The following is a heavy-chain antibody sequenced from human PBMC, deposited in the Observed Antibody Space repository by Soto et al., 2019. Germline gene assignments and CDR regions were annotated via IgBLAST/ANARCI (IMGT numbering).Heavy chain of an antibody. Sequence: GGSMTLSCAAAEFTCSNAWMSWVRQAPGKGLEWVGRIKSKTDGGTTDYAAPVKGRFTISRDDSKNTLYLQMNSLKTEDTAVYYCTAYSGYELRYWGQGTLVTVSS. CDR2: IKSKTDGGTT. V-gene: IGHV3-15*01. CDR1: EFTCSNAW. J-gene: IGHJ4*02. D-gene: IGHD5-12*01. CDR3: TAYSGYELRY.